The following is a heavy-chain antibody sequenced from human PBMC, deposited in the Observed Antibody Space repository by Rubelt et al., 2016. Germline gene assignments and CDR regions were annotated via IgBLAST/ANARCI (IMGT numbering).Heavy chain of an antibody. V-gene: IGHV5-51*01. D-gene: IGHD3-10*01. CDR3: ARHPDKGSYYPYYFDY. CDR1: GYSFTSYW. J-gene: IGHJ4*02. CDR2: IYPGDSDT. Sequence: EVQLVQSGAEVKKPGESLKISCKGSGYSFTSYWIGWVRQMPGKGLEWMGIIYPGDSDTRYSPSFQGQVTISADKSISTAYLQWSSLKASDTAMYYWARHPDKGSYYPYYFDYWGQGTLATVSS.